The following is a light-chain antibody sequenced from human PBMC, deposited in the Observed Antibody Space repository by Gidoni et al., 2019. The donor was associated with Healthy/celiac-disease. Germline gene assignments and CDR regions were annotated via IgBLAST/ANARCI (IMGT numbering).Light chain of an antibody. J-gene: IGLJ1*01. Sequence: PGQSVTISCTGTSSDVGGYNYVSWYQQHPGKAPKLMIYDVSKRPSGVPDRFSGSKSGNTASLTISALQAEDEADYYCCSYAGSYTLVFGTGTKVTVL. CDR1: SSDVGGYNY. V-gene: IGLV2-11*01. CDR2: DVS. CDR3: CSYAGSYTLV.